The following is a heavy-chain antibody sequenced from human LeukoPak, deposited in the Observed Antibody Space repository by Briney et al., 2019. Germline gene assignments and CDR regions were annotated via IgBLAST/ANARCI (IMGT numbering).Heavy chain of an antibody. CDR2: IYHSGST. CDR1: GYSISSGYY. CDR3: ARDSRVRGVIISSWFDP. D-gene: IGHD3-10*01. J-gene: IGHJ5*02. Sequence: SETLSLTCTVSGYSISSGYYWGWIRQPPGKGLEWIGSIYHSGSTYYNPSLKSRVTISVDTSKNQFSLKLSSVTAADTAVYYCARDSRVRGVIISSWFDPWGQGTLVTVSS. V-gene: IGHV4-38-2*02.